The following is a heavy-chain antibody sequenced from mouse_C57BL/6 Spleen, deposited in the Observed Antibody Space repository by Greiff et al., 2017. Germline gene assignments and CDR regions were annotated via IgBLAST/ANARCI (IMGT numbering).Heavy chain of an antibody. J-gene: IGHJ2*01. D-gene: IGHD1-1*01. CDR1: GYAFTNYL. CDR2: INPGSGGT. CDR3: ARRVVATYWGFDY. V-gene: IGHV1-54*01. Sequence: QVQLKESGAELVRPGTSVKVSCKASGYAFTNYLIEWVKQRPGQGLEWIGVINPGSGGTNYNEKFKGKATLTVDKSSSTAYMQLSSLTSEDSAVYFCARRVVATYWGFDYWGQGTTLTVSS.